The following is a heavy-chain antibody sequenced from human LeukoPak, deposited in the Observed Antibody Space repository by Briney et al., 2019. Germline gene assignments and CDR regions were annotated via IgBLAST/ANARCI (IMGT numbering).Heavy chain of an antibody. D-gene: IGHD3-10*01. J-gene: IGHJ4*02. CDR3: ARGSPPLLWFGELLPPYYFDY. V-gene: IGHV3-23*01. CDR2: ISVSGGST. CDR1: GFTFNNYA. Sequence: GGSLRLSCAASGFTFNNYAMSWVRQATGKGLEWVSAISVSGGSTYYADSVKGRFTISRDNSKNTLYLQMDSLRAEDTAVYYCARGSPPLLWFGELLPPYYFDYWGQGTLVTVSS.